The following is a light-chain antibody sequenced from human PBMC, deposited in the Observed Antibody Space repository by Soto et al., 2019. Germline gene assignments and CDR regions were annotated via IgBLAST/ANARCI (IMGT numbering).Light chain of an antibody. CDR3: QHYNSYSEA. V-gene: IGKV1-5*03. CDR2: KAS. CDR1: QTISSW. J-gene: IGKJ1*01. Sequence: DIQMTQSPSTLSGSVGDRVTITCRASQTISSWLAWYQQKPGKAPKLLIYKASTLKSGVPSRFSGSGSGTEFTLTISSLQPDDFATYYCQHYNSYSEAFGQCTNVELK.